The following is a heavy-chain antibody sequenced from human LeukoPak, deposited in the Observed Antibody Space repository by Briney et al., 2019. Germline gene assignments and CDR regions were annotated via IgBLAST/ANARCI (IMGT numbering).Heavy chain of an antibody. CDR1: GFIFTDYA. CDR2: INNGAGDT. J-gene: IGHJ4*02. V-gene: IGHV3-23*01. D-gene: IGHD3-10*01. CDR3: ARSGLATCHY. Sequence: GGSLRLSCQASGFIFTDYAMSWVRQAPGEGLEWVSSINNGAGDTFFADSVKGRFTISRDDSRGMVYLQMNSLTAEDTAVYYCARSGLATCHYWGQGTLVTVSS.